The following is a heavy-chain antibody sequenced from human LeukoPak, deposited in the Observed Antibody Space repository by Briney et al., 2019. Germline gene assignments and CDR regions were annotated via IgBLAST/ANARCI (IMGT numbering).Heavy chain of an antibody. Sequence: GESLKISCKGSGYSFTSYWIGWVRQMPGKGLEWMGIIYPGDSDTRYSPSFQGQVTISADKSISTAYLQWSSLKASDTAMYYCARHTPLFDYDFWSGYYGTFDYWGQGTLVTVSS. D-gene: IGHD3-3*01. J-gene: IGHJ4*02. CDR1: GYSFTSYW. V-gene: IGHV5-51*01. CDR2: IYPGDSDT. CDR3: ARHTPLFDYDFWSGYYGTFDY.